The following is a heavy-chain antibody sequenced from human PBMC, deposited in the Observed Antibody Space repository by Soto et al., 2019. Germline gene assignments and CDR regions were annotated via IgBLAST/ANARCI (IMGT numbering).Heavy chain of an antibody. Sequence: PGGSLRLSCAASGFTFSSYGMSWVRQAPGKGLEWVSGISGSGGSTYHADSVKGRFTLSRDNSKNTLCLQMNSLRVEDTAVYYCAENSGSSGYSHFDYWGQRTLVTVSP. CDR1: GFTFSSYG. CDR2: ISGSGGST. J-gene: IGHJ4*02. V-gene: IGHV3-23*01. CDR3: AENSGSSGYSHFDY. D-gene: IGHD2-15*01.